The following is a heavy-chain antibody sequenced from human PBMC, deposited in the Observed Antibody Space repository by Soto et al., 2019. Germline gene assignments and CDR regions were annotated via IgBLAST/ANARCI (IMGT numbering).Heavy chain of an antibody. J-gene: IGHJ2*01. D-gene: IGHD2-15*01. CDR1: GGTFSRYA. V-gene: IGHV1-69*12. Sequence: QVQLVQSGAEVKKPGSSVKVSCKASGGTFSRYAINWVRQAPGQGLEWMGGITPIFGTANYTQKFQGRVSITADESTRTAYMELSSLRSEDTAVYYCARAAHIVVVVAATRYFDLWGRGTPVTVSS. CDR3: ARAAHIVVVVAATRYFDL. CDR2: ITPIFGTA.